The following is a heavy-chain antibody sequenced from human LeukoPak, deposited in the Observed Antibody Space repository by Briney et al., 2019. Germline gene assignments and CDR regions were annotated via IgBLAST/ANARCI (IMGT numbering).Heavy chain of an antibody. Sequence: GASVKVSCKASGGTFSSYAISWVRQAPGQGLEWMGGIIPTFGTANYAQKFQGRVTITADKSTSTAYMELSSLRSEDTAVYYCARDGRMGWELPTEYYYYMDVWGKGTTVTVSS. D-gene: IGHD1-26*01. CDR1: GGTFSSYA. V-gene: IGHV1-69*06. CDR3: ARDGRMGWELPTEYYYYMDV. J-gene: IGHJ6*03. CDR2: IIPTFGTA.